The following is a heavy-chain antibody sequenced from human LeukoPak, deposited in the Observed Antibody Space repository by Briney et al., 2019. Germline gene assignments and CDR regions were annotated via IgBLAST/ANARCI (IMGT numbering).Heavy chain of an antibody. V-gene: IGHV3-15*01. D-gene: IGHD3-10*01. CDR3: AKDNRDYYIDY. CDR2: IKSKTDGGTT. J-gene: IGHJ4*02. Sequence: GGSLRLSCAASGFTFSNAWMSWVRQAPGKGLEWVGRIKSKTDGGTTDYAAPVKGRFTISRDNSKNTLYLQMNSLRAEDTAMYYCAKDNRDYYIDYWGQGTLVTVSS. CDR1: GFTFSNAW.